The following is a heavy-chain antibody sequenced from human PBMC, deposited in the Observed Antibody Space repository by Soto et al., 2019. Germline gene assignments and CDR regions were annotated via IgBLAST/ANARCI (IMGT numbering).Heavy chain of an antibody. CDR3: ASPDFNWNFDY. D-gene: IGHD1-1*01. V-gene: IGHV4-31*03. J-gene: IGHJ4*02. CDR2: IYSSGST. CDR1: GGSISSGGHY. Sequence: SETLSLTCTVSGGSISSGGHYWRWISQHPGKGLEWIGYIYSSGSTYYNPSLESRVTISVDASKNQFSLKLSSVTAADTAVYYYASPDFNWNFDYWGQGTLVTVSS.